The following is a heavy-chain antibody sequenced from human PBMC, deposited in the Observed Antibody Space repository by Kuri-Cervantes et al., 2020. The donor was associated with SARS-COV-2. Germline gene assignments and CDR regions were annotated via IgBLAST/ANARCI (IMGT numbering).Heavy chain of an antibody. Sequence: GESLKISCAASGFTFTDYWMSWVRQAPGKGLEWVGNVRPDGNSKGYVDAVKGRFTISRDNAKNSLYLQMDSLSAEDTAVYYCARDDRAGHFDVWGQGTVVTVSS. D-gene: IGHD3-10*01. CDR1: GFTFTDYW. CDR3: ARDDRAGHFDV. J-gene: IGHJ3*01. CDR2: VRPDGNSK. V-gene: IGHV3-7*03.